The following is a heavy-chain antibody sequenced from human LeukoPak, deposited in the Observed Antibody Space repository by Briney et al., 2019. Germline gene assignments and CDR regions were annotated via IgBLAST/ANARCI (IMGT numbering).Heavy chain of an antibody. CDR3: ARHRSGWYYFDY. V-gene: IGHV4-59*08. D-gene: IGHD6-19*01. CDR1: GGSFSGYY. J-gene: IGHJ4*02. Sequence: PSETLSLTCAVYGGSFSGYYWSWIRQPPGKGLEWIGYIYYSGSTNYNPSLKSRVTISVDTSKNQFSLKLSSVTAADTAVYYCARHRSGWYYFDYWGQGTLVTVSS. CDR2: IYYSGST.